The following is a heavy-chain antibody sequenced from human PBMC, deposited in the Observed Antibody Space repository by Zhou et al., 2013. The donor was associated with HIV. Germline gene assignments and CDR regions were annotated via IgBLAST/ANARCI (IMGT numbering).Heavy chain of an antibody. D-gene: IGHD5-18*01. V-gene: IGHV1-8*03. J-gene: IGHJ4*02. CDR3: TTHSNGDGYNYIF. CDR2: MNPDSGNT. Sequence: QVQLVQSGAEVKKPGASVKVSCKASGYTFTNYDINWVRQATGQGLEWMGWMNPDSGNTGYAQKFQGRVTITRNTSISTAYMELSSLRSEDTAVYYCTTHSNGDGYNYIFWGQGTLVTVSS. CDR1: GYTFTNYD.